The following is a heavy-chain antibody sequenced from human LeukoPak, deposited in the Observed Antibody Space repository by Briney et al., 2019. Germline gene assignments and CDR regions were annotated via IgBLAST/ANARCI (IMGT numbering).Heavy chain of an antibody. CDR2: IIPIFGTA. CDR3: ARDSRWSFDY. CDR1: AGTFSSYA. D-gene: IGHD5-24*01. V-gene: IGHV1-69*13. Sequence: RWASVKVSCKASAGTFSSYAISWVRQAPGQGLEWKGGIIPIFGTANYAQKFQDRVTITADESTSRAYMELSSLISEGTAVYYCARDSRWSFDYWGQGTLVTVSS. J-gene: IGHJ4*02.